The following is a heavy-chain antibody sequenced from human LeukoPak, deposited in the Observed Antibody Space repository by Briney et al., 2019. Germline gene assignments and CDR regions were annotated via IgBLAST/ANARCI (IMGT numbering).Heavy chain of an antibody. D-gene: IGHD3-22*01. CDR2: TSGGSS. CDR3: AIMHPYYDGSGYWVQ. Sequence: GGSLRLSCAASGFTFGSYYINWVRQAPGKGLEWVSGTSGGSSSYADSVKGRFTISRDNPRNTLYMQMNSLRAEDTALYYCAIMHPYYDGSGYWVQWGQGTLVTVSS. CDR1: GFTFGSYY. J-gene: IGHJ4*02. V-gene: IGHV3-23*01.